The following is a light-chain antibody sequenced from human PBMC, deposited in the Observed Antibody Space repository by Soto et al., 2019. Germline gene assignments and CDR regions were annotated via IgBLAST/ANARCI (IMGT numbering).Light chain of an antibody. Sequence: EIVLTQSPGALALSPGETATLSCRASQRVSSNYLSWYQQKPGQAPRLLIHGASSRATGIPDRFSGSGSGTDFTLTISRLEPEDSAVYYCQQYGSSPFTFGPGTKVDIK. CDR3: QQYGSSPFT. CDR2: GAS. J-gene: IGKJ3*01. V-gene: IGKV3-20*01. CDR1: QRVSSNY.